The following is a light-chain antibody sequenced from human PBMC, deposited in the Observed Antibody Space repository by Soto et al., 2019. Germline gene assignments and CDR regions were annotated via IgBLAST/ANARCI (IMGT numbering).Light chain of an antibody. Sequence: EIVLTQSPGTLSLSPGERAPLFCRASQSVSSSYLAWYQQKPGQAPRLLIYGASSRATGIPDRFSGSGSGTDFTLTISRLEPEDFAVYYCQQYGSSPPMYTFGQGTKLEIK. CDR3: QQYGSSPPMYT. CDR1: QSVSSSY. J-gene: IGKJ2*01. CDR2: GAS. V-gene: IGKV3-20*01.